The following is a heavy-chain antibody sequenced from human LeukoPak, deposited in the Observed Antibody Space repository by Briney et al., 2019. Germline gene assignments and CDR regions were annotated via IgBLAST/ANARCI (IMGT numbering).Heavy chain of an antibody. V-gene: IGHV3-30*18. CDR1: GFTFSSYE. D-gene: IGHD6-19*01. J-gene: IGHJ6*02. CDR2: ISADGSNK. Sequence: GGSLRLSCAASGFTFSSYEMNWVRQAPGKGLEWVAVISADGSNKYYGDSVKGRFTISRENSKDTLYLQMNSLRAEDTAVFYCAKDPIAVAGNNYYRMDVWGQGTTVTVSS. CDR3: AKDPIAVAGNNYYRMDV.